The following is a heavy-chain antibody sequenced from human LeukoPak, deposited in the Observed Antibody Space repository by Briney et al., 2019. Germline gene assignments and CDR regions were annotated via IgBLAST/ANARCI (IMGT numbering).Heavy chain of an antibody. V-gene: IGHV3-48*03. D-gene: IGHD3-10*01. CDR1: GFTFSNYE. CDR2: ISSSGTGI. Sequence: GGSLRLSCTGSGFTFSNYEMNWVRQAPGKGPEWIAYISSSGTGIYYAGSVKGRFTISRDNANLYLQMSSLRAEDTSLYYCARSKKVGDDSFEYWGQGTLVTVSS. J-gene: IGHJ4*02. CDR3: ARSKKVGDDSFEY.